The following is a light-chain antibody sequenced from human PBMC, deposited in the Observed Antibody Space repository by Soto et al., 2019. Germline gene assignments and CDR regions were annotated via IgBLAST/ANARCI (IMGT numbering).Light chain of an antibody. Sequence: DIQMTQSPSTLSAPVGDRVTITCRASQSISIWLAWYQRKPGKAPNLLIYDASSLQSGVPSRFSGSGSGTEFTLTISGLQPDDFATYYCQQYNSFSPLTFGQGTKVEIK. V-gene: IGKV1-5*01. CDR1: QSISIW. CDR2: DAS. CDR3: QQYNSFSPLT. J-gene: IGKJ2*01.